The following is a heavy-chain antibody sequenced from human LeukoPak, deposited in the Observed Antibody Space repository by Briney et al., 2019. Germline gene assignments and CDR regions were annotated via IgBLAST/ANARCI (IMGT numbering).Heavy chain of an antibody. CDR1: GGSVSISIYY. CDR3: ARGGYTIYRSRTPNMDV. CDR2: MYYSGST. J-gene: IGHJ6*03. V-gene: IGHV4-39*07. Sequence: SETLSLTCTVSGGSVSISIYYWGWIRQPPGKGLEWIGSMYYSGSTYYHPSLKSRVTISVDTSKKQFSLKLNSVTAADTAVYYCARGGYTIYRSRTPNMDVWGKGTTVTVSS. D-gene: IGHD3-3*01.